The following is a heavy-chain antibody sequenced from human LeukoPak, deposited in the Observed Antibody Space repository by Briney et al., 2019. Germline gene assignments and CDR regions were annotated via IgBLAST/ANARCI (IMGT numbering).Heavy chain of an antibody. Sequence: GGSLRLSCAASGFTFSSYWMTWVRQAPGKGLEWVANIKQDGSKKSYVYSVKGRFTISRDNAKNSLYLQMNSLRADDTGVYYCASQPAAADVDYWGQGTLVTVSS. CDR3: ASQPAAADVDY. V-gene: IGHV3-7*03. CDR1: GFTFSSYW. J-gene: IGHJ4*02. CDR2: IKQDGSKK. D-gene: IGHD2-2*01.